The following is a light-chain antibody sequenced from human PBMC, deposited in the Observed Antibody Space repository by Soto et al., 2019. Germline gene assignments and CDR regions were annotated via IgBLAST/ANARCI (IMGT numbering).Light chain of an antibody. CDR3: QQYGSSRTWT. J-gene: IGKJ1*01. Sequence: LLTQSPGTLSLSPGERATLSCRASQSVSSSYLDWYQQKPGQALRLLIYGASSRATGIPDRFSGSGSGTDFTLAISRLEPEDFAVYYCQQYGSSRTWTFGQGTKVDIK. CDR1: QSVSSSY. CDR2: GAS. V-gene: IGKV3-20*01.